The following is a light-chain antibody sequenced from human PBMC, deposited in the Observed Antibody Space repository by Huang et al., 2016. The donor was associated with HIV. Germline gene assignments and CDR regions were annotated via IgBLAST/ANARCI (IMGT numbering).Light chain of an antibody. V-gene: IGKV4-1*01. CDR3: HQYYATGT. J-gene: IGKJ1*01. CDR2: WAA. CDR1: QSLLYSSNNKNY. Sequence: DIVMIQSPDSLAVSLGERATINCKSSQSLLYSSNNKNYLAWYQQKPGQPPKLLIYWAATRESGVPDRFSGSGSETDFTLTISSLQAEDVAVYYCHQYYATGTFGQGTKVEI.